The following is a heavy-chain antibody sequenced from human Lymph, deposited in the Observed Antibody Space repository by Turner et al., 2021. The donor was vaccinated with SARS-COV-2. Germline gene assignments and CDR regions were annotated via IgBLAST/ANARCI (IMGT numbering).Heavy chain of an antibody. D-gene: IGHD6-13*01. J-gene: IGHJ6*02. CDR1: GIIVSRNY. CDR3: ARDLGTYGMDV. CDR2: SYSGGTT. Sequence: EVQLVETGGGLIQPGGSVRLSCASSGIIVSRNYMNWVRQAPGKGLEWVAVSYSGGTTYYADSVKGRFTISRDNSKNTLYLQMNSLGVEETAVYYCARDLGTYGMDVWGQGTTVTVSS. V-gene: IGHV3-53*02.